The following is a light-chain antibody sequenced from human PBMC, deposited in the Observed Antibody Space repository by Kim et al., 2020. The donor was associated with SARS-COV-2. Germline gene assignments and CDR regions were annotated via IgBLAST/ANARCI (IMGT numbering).Light chain of an antibody. J-gene: IGKJ2*01. Sequence: EIVMTQSPAPLSVSPGERATLSCRASQSVSSNLAWYQQKPGQAPRLLIYGASTRATGIPARFSGSGSGTEFTLTISSLQSEDFAVYYWQQYNNWPPYTFGQGTKLEI. CDR1: QSVSSN. CDR3: QQYNNWPPYT. V-gene: IGKV3-15*01. CDR2: GAS.